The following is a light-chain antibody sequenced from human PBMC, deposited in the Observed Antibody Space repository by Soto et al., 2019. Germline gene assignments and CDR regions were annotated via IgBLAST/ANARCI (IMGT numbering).Light chain of an antibody. CDR3: QQSYSTTWT. CDR2: AAS. CDR1: QGISTY. V-gene: IGKV1-39*01. J-gene: IGKJ1*01. Sequence: DIQMTQSPSSLSASVGDRVTITCRASQGISTYLNCYQQKPGKAPKLLIYAASSLQSGVPSRFSGSGSETDFTLPISSLQPEDFATYSCQQSYSTTWTFGQGTKVEIK.